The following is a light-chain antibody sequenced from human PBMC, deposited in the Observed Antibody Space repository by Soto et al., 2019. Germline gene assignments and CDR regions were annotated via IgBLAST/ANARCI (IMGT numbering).Light chain of an antibody. V-gene: IGKV3-15*01. CDR2: GAS. J-gene: IGKJ1*01. CDR1: ERVSRSY. CDR3: QQYNNWPQT. Sequence: EIVLTQSPATLSLSPGEGATLSYGDSERVSRSYLVWYQQKPGQAPRLLIYGASSRATGIPARFSGSGSGTDFTLTISGLQSEDFAVYYCQQYNNWPQTFGQGTKVDIK.